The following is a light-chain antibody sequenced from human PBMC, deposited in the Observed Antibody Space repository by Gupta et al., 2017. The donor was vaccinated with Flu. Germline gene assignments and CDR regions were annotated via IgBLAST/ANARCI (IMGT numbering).Light chain of an antibody. CDR1: SSDVVGYNY. CDR2: EVS. V-gene: IGLV2-14*01. CDR3: SSYTSSSTLV. J-gene: IGLJ1*01. Sequence: QSALTQPASVSGSPGQSITISCTGTSSDVVGYNYVSWYQQHPGKAPKLMIYEVSNRPSGVSNRCSGSKSGNTASLTISGLQAEDEADYYCSSYTSSSTLVFGTGTKVTVL.